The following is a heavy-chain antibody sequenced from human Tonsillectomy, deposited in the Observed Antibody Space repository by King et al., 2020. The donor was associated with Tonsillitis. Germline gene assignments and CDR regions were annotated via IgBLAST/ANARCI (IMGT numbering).Heavy chain of an antibody. CDR3: ARLTGTTGYYYYGMDV. CDR1: GYIFTSHW. J-gene: IGHJ6*02. D-gene: IGHD1-1*01. Sequence: VQLVESGAEVKKPGESLKISCTTSGYIFTSHWIGWVRQMPGKGLEWMGILYPGNSDTRYSPSFEGQVTISADKSITTAYLQWSSLKASDTAMYYCARLTGTTGYYYYGMDVWGQGTTVTVSS. V-gene: IGHV5-51*01. CDR2: LYPGNSDT.